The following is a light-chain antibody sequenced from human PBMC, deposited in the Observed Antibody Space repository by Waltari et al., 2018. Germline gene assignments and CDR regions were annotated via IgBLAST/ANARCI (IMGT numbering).Light chain of an antibody. CDR2: DLS. CDR3: SSYPSSSTLWV. CDR1: SSDVGGYNY. J-gene: IGLJ3*02. Sequence: QSALTQPASVSGSPGQSITISCTGTSSDVGGYNYVSWYQQHPSKAPKLIIYDLSKRPSGVSKRFSGSKSGNTASLTISGLQAEDEADYSCSSYPSSSTLWVFGGGTKLTAL. V-gene: IGLV2-14*01.